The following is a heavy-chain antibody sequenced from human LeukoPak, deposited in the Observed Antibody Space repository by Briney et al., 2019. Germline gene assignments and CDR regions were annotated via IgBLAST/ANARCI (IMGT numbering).Heavy chain of an antibody. V-gene: IGHV4-38-2*02. CDR2: IYHSGST. J-gene: IGHJ4*02. Sequence: SETLSLICTVSGYSISSGYYWGWIRQPPGKGLEWIGSIYHSGSTYYNPSLKSRVTISVDTSKNQFSLKLSSVTAADTAVYYCASLVGFLEWFYYWGQGTLVTGSS. CDR1: GYSISSGYY. D-gene: IGHD3-3*01. CDR3: ASLVGFLEWFYY.